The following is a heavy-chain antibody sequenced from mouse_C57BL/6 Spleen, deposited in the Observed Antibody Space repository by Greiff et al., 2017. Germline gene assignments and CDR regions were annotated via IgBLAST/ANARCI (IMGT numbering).Heavy chain of an antibody. CDR3: ARLYYGSSWDAMDY. CDR1: GYTFTSYW. V-gene: IGHV1-55*01. CDR2: IYPGSGST. J-gene: IGHJ4*01. D-gene: IGHD1-1*01. Sequence: QVQLQQPGAELVKPGASVKMSCKASGYTFTSYWITWVKQRPGQGLEWIGDIYPGSGSTNYNEKFKSKATLTVDTSSSTAYMQLSSLTSEDSAVDYCARLYYGSSWDAMDYWGQGTSVTVSS.